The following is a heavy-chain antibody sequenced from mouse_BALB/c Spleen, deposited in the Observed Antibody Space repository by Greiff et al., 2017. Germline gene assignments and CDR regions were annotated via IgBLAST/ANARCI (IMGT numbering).Heavy chain of an antibody. V-gene: IGHV6-3*01. CDR3: TDLGGTMDY. J-gene: IGHJ4*01. D-gene: IGHD3-3*01. CDR1: GFTFSRYW. Sequence: EVKLEESGGGFVQPGGSIKLSCVASGFTFSRYWMSWVRQSPEKGLEWVAEIRLKSDNYATHYAESVKGKFTISRDDSKSRLYLQMNSLRAEDTGIYYCTDLGGTMDYWGQGTSVTVSS. CDR2: IRLKSDNYAT.